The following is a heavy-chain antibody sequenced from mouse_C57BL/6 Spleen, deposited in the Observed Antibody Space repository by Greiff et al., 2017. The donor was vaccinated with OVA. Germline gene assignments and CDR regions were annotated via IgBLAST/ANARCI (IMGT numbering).Heavy chain of an antibody. V-gene: IGHV1-64*01. J-gene: IGHJ2*01. CDR2: IHPNSGST. CDR3: ARLDYGSSYVFDY. D-gene: IGHD1-1*01. Sequence: QVQLKQSGAELVKPGASVKLSCKASGYTFTSYWMHWVKQRPGQGLEWIGMIHPNSGSTNYNEKFKSKATLTVDKSSSTAYMQLSSLTSEDSAVYYCARLDYGSSYVFDYWGQGTTLTVSS. CDR1: GYTFTSYW.